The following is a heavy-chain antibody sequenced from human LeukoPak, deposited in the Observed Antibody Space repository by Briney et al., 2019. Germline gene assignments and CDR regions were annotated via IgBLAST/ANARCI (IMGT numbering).Heavy chain of an antibody. V-gene: IGHV4-34*01. CDR1: GGSISSYY. CDR3: AGGGYDYYFDY. D-gene: IGHD5-12*01. J-gene: IGHJ4*02. Sequence: PSETLSLTCTISGGSISSYYWSWIRQSPAKGLEWIGETYHSGSTNYNSSLKSRVTISLDTSKNQFSLKLSSATAADTAVYYCAGGGYDYYFDYWGQGTLVTVSS. CDR2: TYHSGST.